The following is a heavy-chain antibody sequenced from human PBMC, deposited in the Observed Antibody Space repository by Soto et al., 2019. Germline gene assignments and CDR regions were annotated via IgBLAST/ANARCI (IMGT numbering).Heavy chain of an antibody. D-gene: IGHD2-2*03. Sequence: QVPLVQSGAEVKKPGASVKVSCKASGYTFTSYAMHWVRQAPGQRLEWMGWINAGNGNTKYSQKFQGRVTITRDTSASTAYMELSSLRSEDTAVYYCARDRAGYCSSTSCYYYYGMDVWGQGTTVTVSS. CDR3: ARDRAGYCSSTSCYYYYGMDV. J-gene: IGHJ6*02. CDR1: GYTFTSYA. CDR2: INAGNGNT. V-gene: IGHV1-3*01.